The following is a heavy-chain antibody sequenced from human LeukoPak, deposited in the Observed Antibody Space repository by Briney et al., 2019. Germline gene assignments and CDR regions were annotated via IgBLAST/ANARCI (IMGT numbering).Heavy chain of an antibody. J-gene: IGHJ4*02. V-gene: IGHV4-4*07. CDR1: GGSTSSYY. Sequence: SETLSLTCTVSGGSTSSYYWSWIRQPAGKGLEWIGRIYTRGSTNYNPYLKSRVTMSVDTSKNQFSLQLSSVTAADTAVYYCARSEGYDFWSGHRDWGQGTLVTVSS. CDR3: ARSEGYDFWSGHRD. CDR2: IYTRGST. D-gene: IGHD3-3*01.